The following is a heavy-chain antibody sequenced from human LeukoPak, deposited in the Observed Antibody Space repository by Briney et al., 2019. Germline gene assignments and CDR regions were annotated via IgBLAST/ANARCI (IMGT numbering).Heavy chain of an antibody. V-gene: IGHV4-34*01. J-gene: IGHJ4*02. CDR1: GGSFSGYY. CDR2: INHSGGT. D-gene: IGHD3-10*01. Sequence: PSETLPLTCAVYGGSFSGYYWSWIRQPPGKGLEWIGEINHSGGTNYNPSLKSRVTISVDTSKNQFSLKLSSATAADTAVYYCARALLGGGHGSGSYYPFDYWGQGTLVTVSS. CDR3: ARALLGGGHGSGSYYPFDY.